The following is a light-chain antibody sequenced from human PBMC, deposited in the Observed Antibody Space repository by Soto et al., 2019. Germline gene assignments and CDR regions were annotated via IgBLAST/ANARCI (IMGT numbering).Light chain of an antibody. J-gene: IGKJ2*01. CDR2: GAS. CDR3: QQYNDWRMYT. Sequence: EIVMTQSPATLSVSPGESATLSCRASQSVSTTLAWYQQKPGQAPRLLIYGASTRATGIPARFSGSGSETEFTLTISSLQSEDSAVYYCQQYNDWRMYTFAQGTNLEIK. V-gene: IGKV3-15*01. CDR1: QSVSTT.